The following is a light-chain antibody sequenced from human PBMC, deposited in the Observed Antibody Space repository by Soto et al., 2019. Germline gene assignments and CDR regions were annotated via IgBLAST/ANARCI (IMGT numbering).Light chain of an antibody. CDR2: DVT. Sequence: QSALTQPASVSGSPGQSIAISCTGTSSDVGGYNSVSWYHQYPGKVPKLMIYDVTNRPSGVSDRFSGSKSGNTASLTISGLQAEDEGDYNCSSYTSTGSDVFGPGTKLTVL. CDR3: SSYTSTGSDV. J-gene: IGLJ1*01. V-gene: IGLV2-14*01. CDR1: SSDVGGYNS.